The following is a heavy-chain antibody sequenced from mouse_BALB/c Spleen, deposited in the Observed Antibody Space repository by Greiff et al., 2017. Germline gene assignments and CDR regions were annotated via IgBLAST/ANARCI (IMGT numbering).Heavy chain of an antibody. V-gene: IGHV3-2*02. D-gene: IGHD1-1*01. J-gene: IGHJ1*01. CDR2: ISYSGST. CDR1: GYSITSDYA. Sequence: EVQGVESGPGLVKPSQSLSLTCTVTGYSITSDYAWNWIRQFPGNKLEWMGYISYSGSTSYNPSLKSRISITRDTSKNQFFLQLNSVTTEDTATYYCAHYYGSSYDWYFDVWGAGTTVTVSS. CDR3: AHYYGSSYDWYFDV.